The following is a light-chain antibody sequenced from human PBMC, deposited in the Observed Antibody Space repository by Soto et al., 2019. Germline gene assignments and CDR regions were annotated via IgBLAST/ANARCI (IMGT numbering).Light chain of an antibody. Sequence: EIVLTQSPATLSLSPGERATLSCRASQSVSSYLAWFQQKPGQAPRLLIYDASNRATGIPARFSGSGSGTDFTLTISSLEPEDFAVYFCQQRTSWPFTFGQGTRLE. CDR1: QSVSSY. V-gene: IGKV3-11*01. CDR2: DAS. J-gene: IGKJ5*01. CDR3: QQRTSWPFT.